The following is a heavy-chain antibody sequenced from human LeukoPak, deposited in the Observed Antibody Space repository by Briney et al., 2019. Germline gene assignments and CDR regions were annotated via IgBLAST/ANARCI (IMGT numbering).Heavy chain of an antibody. V-gene: IGHV4-4*09. CDR2: IYTSGST. J-gene: IGHJ4*02. CDR3: ARAGYDWNYDY. Sequence: SETLSLTCTVSGGSISNYYWSWIRQPPGKGLEWIGYIYTSGSTNYNPSLKSRVTISVDTSKNQFSLKLTSVTAADTALYFCARAGYDWNYDYWGQGALVTVSS. D-gene: IGHD5-12*01. CDR1: GGSISNYY.